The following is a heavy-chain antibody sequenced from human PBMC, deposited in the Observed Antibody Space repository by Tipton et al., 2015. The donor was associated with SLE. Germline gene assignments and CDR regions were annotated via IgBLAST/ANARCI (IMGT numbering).Heavy chain of an antibody. CDR3: ARDKNYRYFDY. J-gene: IGHJ4*02. V-gene: IGHV4-59*01. D-gene: IGHD1-7*01. Sequence: TLSLTCTVSGGSISSKYWSWIRQPPGKGLEWIGYLFYSGNSNYNPSLKGRVTISVDTSKNQFSLKLSSVTAADTAVYYCARDKNYRYFDYWGQGTLVTVSS. CDR1: GGSISSKY. CDR2: LFYSGNS.